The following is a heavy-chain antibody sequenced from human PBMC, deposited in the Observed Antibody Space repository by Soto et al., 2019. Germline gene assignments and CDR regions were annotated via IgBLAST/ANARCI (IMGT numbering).Heavy chain of an antibody. CDR3: TTDSGYSYGYGIDY. CDR1: GFTFSNAW. V-gene: IGHV3-15*07. J-gene: IGHJ4*02. Sequence: GGSLRLSCAASGFTFSNAWMNWVRQAPGKGLEWVGRIKSKTDGGTTDYAAPVKGRFTISRDDSKNTLYLQMNSLKTEDTAVYYCTTDSGYSYGYGIDYWGQRTLVTVSS. CDR2: IKSKTDGGTT. D-gene: IGHD5-18*01.